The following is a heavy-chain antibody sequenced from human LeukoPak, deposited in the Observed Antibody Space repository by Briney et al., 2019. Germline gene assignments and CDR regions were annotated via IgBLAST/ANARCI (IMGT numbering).Heavy chain of an antibody. V-gene: IGHV4-59*01. J-gene: IGHJ6*03. Sequence: SETPSLTCTVSGGSISSYYWSWIRQPPGKGLEWIGYIYYSGSTNYNPSLKSRVTISVDTSKNQFSLKLSSVTAADTAVYYCARDSGWEFRYYYMDVWGKGTTVTVSS. CDR1: GGSISSYY. D-gene: IGHD1-26*01. CDR3: ARDSGWEFRYYYMDV. CDR2: IYYSGST.